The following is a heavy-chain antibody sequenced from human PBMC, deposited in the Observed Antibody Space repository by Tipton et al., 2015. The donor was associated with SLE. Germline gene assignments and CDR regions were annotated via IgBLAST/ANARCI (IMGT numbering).Heavy chain of an antibody. CDR3: ARLDGPLDY. Sequence: TLSLTCTVSGGSISSYYWSWIRQPPGKGLEWIGYIYYSGSTNYNPSLKSRVTISVDTSKNQFSLKLSSVTAADTAVYYCARLDGPLDYWGRGTLVTVSS. V-gene: IGHV4-59*08. D-gene: IGHD5-24*01. J-gene: IGHJ4*02. CDR2: IYYSGST. CDR1: GGSISSYY.